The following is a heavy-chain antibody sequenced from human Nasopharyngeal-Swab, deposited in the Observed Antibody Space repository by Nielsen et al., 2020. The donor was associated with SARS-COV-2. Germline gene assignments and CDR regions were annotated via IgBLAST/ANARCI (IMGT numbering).Heavy chain of an antibody. J-gene: IGHJ4*02. V-gene: IGHV3-23*01. CDR3: AKDRYCSGGACYFSGFDY. CDR1: GFTFSSYA. D-gene: IGHD2-15*01. Sequence: GGSLRLSCAASGFTFSSYAMSWVRQAPGKGLEWVSGVSGSGGTTKSADSVKGRFTISRDNSKNKLYLQMHSLRVEDTAVYYCAKDRYCSGGACYFSGFDYWGLGTLVTVSS. CDR2: VSGSGGTT.